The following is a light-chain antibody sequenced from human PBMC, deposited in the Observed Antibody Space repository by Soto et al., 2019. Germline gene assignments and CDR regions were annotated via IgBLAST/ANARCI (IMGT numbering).Light chain of an antibody. CDR1: QGFSNY. Sequence: DIQMTQSPSSLSASVGDRVTITCRASQGFSNYLAWYQQKPWKVPKLLIFGASALQSGVPSRFSGSGSGTDFTLTISSLKPEDVATYYCQRYDSALWTFGQGTKVEIK. J-gene: IGKJ1*01. V-gene: IGKV1-27*01. CDR2: GAS. CDR3: QRYDSALWT.